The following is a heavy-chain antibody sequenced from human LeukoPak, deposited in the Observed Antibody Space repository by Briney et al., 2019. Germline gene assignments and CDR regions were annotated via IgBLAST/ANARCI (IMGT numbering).Heavy chain of an antibody. CDR2: ISSSGGTT. Sequence: GGSLRLSCAASGFTFSDYYMTWIRQAPGKGLEWVSYISSSGGTTYYADSVKGRFTISRDNAKNSLYLQMNSLRAEDTAVYYCARHPRITMVRGVSGWFDPWGQGTLVTVSS. CDR3: ARHPRITMVRGVSGWFDP. J-gene: IGHJ5*02. CDR1: GFTFSDYY. V-gene: IGHV3-11*01. D-gene: IGHD3-10*01.